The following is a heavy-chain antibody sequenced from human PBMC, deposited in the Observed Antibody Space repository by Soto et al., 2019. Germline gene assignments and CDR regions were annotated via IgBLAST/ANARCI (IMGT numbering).Heavy chain of an antibody. Sequence: PSETLSLTCTVSGGSISSGGYYWSWIRQHPGKGLEWIGYIYYSGSTYYNPSLKSRVTISVDTSKNQFSLKLSSVTAADTAVYYCATLTYYYDSSGYYPIFDYWGQGTLVTVSS. CDR2: IYYSGST. CDR1: GGSISSGGYY. J-gene: IGHJ4*02. CDR3: ATLTYYYDSSGYYPIFDY. V-gene: IGHV4-31*03. D-gene: IGHD3-22*01.